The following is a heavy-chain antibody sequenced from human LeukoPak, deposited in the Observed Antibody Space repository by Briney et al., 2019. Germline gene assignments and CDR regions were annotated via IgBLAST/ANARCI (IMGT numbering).Heavy chain of an antibody. CDR2: ISYDGTNK. D-gene: IGHD2-2*01. Sequence: PGGSLRLSCAASGFTFSSYSMHWVRQAPGKGLEWVAVISYDGTNKYYGDSVKGRFTISRDNSKNALYLQMNSLRAEDTAVYYRARDIQIYCSSTSCYPFDYWGQGTLVTVSS. CDR1: GFTFSSYS. J-gene: IGHJ4*02. CDR3: ARDIQIYCSSTSCYPFDY. V-gene: IGHV3-30-3*01.